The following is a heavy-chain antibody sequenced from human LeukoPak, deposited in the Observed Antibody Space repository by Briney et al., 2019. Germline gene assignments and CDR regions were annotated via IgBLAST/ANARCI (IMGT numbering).Heavy chain of an antibody. V-gene: IGHV3-7*01. CDR2: IKHDGNEK. J-gene: IGHJ4*02. Sequence: GGSLRLSCAASGFTFSGYWMSWVRQAPGKGLEWMANIKHDGNEKYYVDSVKGRFTISRDNAKNSLYLQMNSLKADDTAVYHCARDANWGSDYWGQGTLVTVSS. D-gene: IGHD7-27*01. CDR1: GFTFSGYW. CDR3: ARDANWGSDY.